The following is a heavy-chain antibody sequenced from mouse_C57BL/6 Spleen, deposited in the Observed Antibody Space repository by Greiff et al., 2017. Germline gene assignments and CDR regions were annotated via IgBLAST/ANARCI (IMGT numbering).Heavy chain of an antibody. CDR1: GYTFTSYW. J-gene: IGHJ4*01. V-gene: IGHV1-5*01. CDR3: TITTVVATDYAMDY. D-gene: IGHD1-1*01. Sequence: VQLQQSGTVLARPGASVKMSCKTSGYTFTSYWMHWVKQRPGQGLEWIGAIYPGNSDTSYNQKFKGKAKLTAVTSASTAYMELSSLTNEDSAVYYCTITTVVATDYAMDYWGQGTSVTVSS. CDR2: IYPGNSDT.